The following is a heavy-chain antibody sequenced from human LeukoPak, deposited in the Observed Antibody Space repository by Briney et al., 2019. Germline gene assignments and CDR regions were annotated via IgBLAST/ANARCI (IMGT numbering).Heavy chain of an antibody. CDR2: IYYSGST. D-gene: IGHD4-17*01. Sequence: SSETLSLTCTVSGGSISSYYWNWIRQPPGKGLEWIGYIYYSGSTNYNPSLKSRVTISVDTSKNQFSLKLSSVTAADTAVYYCARTPSSRPTLAFDIWGQGTMVTVSS. J-gene: IGHJ3*02. CDR1: GGSISSYY. CDR3: ARTPSSRPTLAFDI. V-gene: IGHV4-59*08.